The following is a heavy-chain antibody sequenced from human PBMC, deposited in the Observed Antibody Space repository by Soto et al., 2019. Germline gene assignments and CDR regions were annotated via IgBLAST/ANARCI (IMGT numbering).Heavy chain of an antibody. Sequence: SETLSLTCTVSGGSINSDAYYWSWIRQPPGKGLEWIGHIYYSGRTYYAPSLESRLTIPLDMSKNQFSLRLSSVNASDTAVYYCARDRSNSPDYFDYWGQGTLVTVSS. CDR1: GGSINSDAYY. CDR3: ARDRSNSPDYFDY. CDR2: IYYSGRT. J-gene: IGHJ4*02. V-gene: IGHV4-30-4*01. D-gene: IGHD6-6*01.